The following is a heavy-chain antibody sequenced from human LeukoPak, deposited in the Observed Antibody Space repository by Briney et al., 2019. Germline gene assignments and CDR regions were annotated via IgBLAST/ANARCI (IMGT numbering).Heavy chain of an antibody. CDR1: GYTFTSYG. V-gene: IGHV1-18*01. J-gene: IGHJ4*02. CDR3: ARLRYYYDSSGPAPFDY. Sequence: GASVKVSCKASGYTFTSYGISWVRQAPGQGLEWMGWISAYNGNTNYAQKLQGRVTMTTDTSTSTAYMELRSLRSDDTAVYYCARLRYYYDSSGPAPFDYWGQGTLVTVS. CDR2: ISAYNGNT. D-gene: IGHD3-22*01.